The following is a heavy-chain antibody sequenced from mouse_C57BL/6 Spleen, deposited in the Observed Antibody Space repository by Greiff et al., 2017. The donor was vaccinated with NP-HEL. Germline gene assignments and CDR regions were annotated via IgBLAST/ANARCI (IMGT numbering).Heavy chain of an antibody. Sequence: VQLQQSGADLVKPGALVKLSCTASGFNIKDYSMHWVKQRTEQGLEWIGRIDPEDGKTTYAPKFQVKATITADTSSNTAYLQLSSLTFEDTAVYYCARWGIKYYFDYWGQGTTLTVSS. V-gene: IGHV14-2*01. CDR1: GFNIKDYS. CDR3: ARWGIKYYFDY. CDR2: IDPEDGKT. D-gene: IGHD2-4*01. J-gene: IGHJ2*01.